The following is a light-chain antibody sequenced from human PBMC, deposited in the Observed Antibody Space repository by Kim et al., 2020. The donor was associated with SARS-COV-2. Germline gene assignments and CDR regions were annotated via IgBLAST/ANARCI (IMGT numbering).Light chain of an antibody. CDR1: DLRSRY. CDR3: QAWDGSTAV. Sequence: SHELTQPPSVSVSPGQTASITCSGDDLRSRYTCWYQQKPGQSPLLVIYQDDRRPPGIPERFSGSNSGNTATLTISGAQVMDEADYYCQAWDGSTAVFGGGTQLTVL. V-gene: IGLV3-1*01. J-gene: IGLJ3*02. CDR2: QDD.